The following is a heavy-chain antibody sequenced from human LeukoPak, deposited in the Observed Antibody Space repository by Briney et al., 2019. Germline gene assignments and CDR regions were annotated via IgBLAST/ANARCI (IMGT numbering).Heavy chain of an antibody. J-gene: IGHJ6*03. V-gene: IGHV1-69*05. CDR1: GGTFSSYA. D-gene: IGHD6-25*01. CDR2: IIPIFGTA. CDR3: AAAYYYFYIDV. Sequence: ASVKVSCKASGGTFSSYAISWVRQAPGQGLEWMGGIIPIFGTANYAQKFQGRVTMTRDMSTTTVYMELSSLTSEDSAVYYCAAAYYYFYIDVWGTGTTVSVSS.